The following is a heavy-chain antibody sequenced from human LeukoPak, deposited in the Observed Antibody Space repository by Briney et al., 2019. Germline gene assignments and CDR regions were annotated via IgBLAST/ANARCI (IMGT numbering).Heavy chain of an antibody. CDR1: GFTLSSYW. V-gene: IGHV3-7*01. Sequence: GGSLRLSCVASGFTLSSYWMSWVRQAPGKGLEWVANIKQDGSEKYYVDSVKGRFTISRDNAKNSLFLQMNSLRAEDTAVYYCAREDWLQPPRLNWYFDLWGRGTLVTVSS. CDR2: IKQDGSEK. J-gene: IGHJ2*01. D-gene: IGHD5-24*01. CDR3: AREDWLQPPRLNWYFDL.